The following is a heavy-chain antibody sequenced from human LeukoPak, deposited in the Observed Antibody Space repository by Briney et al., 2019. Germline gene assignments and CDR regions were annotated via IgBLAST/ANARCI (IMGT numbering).Heavy chain of an antibody. CDR1: GGSISSYY. V-gene: IGHV4-4*07. J-gene: IGHJ4*02. CDR3: ARTYASTSIDS. CDR2: IYTSGST. Sequence: LETLSLTCTVSGGSISSYYWSWIRQPAGKGLEWIGRIYTSGSTNYNPSLKSRVTMSVDTSKNQFSLKLTSVTTADTAIYYCARTYASTSIDSWGQGTLVTVSS. D-gene: IGHD2-2*01.